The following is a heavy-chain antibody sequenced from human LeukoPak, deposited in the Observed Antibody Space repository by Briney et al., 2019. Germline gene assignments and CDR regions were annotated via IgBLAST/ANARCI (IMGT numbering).Heavy chain of an antibody. CDR2: IYSGGST. V-gene: IGHV3-53*01. CDR1: GFTVSSHY. J-gene: IGHJ6*02. D-gene: IGHD1-26*01. Sequence: PGGSLRLSCAASGFTVSSHYMSWVRQAPRKGVEWVSVIYSGGSTSYADSVKGRFTISRDNSKNTLYLQMNSLRAEDTAVYYCARVGAATYYYYGMDVWGQGTTVTVSS. CDR3: ARVGAATYYYYGMDV.